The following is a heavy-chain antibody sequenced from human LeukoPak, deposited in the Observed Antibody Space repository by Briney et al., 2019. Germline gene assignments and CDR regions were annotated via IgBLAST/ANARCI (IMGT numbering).Heavy chain of an antibody. D-gene: IGHD2-8*02. CDR2: IIPIFGTA. CDR1: GGTFSSYA. V-gene: IGHV1-69*05. CDR3: ARVVPGPYNRFEA. Sequence: SVKVSCKASGGTFSSYAISWVRQAPGQGLEWMGGIIPIFGTANYAQKFQGRVTITRNTSISTAYMELSSLRSEDTAVYYCARVVPGPYNRFEAWGQGTLVIVSS. J-gene: IGHJ5*02.